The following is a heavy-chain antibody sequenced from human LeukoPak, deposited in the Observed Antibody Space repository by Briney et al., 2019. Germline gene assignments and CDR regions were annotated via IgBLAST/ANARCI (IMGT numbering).Heavy chain of an antibody. J-gene: IGHJ4*02. V-gene: IGHV1-46*01. CDR3: ARDADYYDSTRLGY. D-gene: IGHD3-22*01. Sequence: ASVKVSCKASGYTFTTYGISWVRQAPGQGLEWMGIINPSGGSTSYAQKFQGRVTMTRDMSTSTVYMELSSLRSEDTAVYYCARDADYYDSTRLGYWGQGTLVTVSS. CDR1: GYTFTTYG. CDR2: INPSGGST.